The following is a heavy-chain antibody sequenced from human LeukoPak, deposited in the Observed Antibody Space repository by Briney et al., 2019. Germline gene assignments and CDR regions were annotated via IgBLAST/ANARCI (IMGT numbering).Heavy chain of an antibody. D-gene: IGHD6-19*01. CDR2: ISYDGNNK. CDR3: ARAPTIAVAGTV. J-gene: IGHJ4*02. V-gene: IGHV3-30*04. Sequence: GGSLRLSCAASGFTFSSYAMHWVRQAPGKGLEWVAVISYDGNNKYYADSVKGRFTISRDNSKNTLYLQMNSLRAEDTAVYYCARAPTIAVAGTVWGQGTLVTVSS. CDR1: GFTFSSYA.